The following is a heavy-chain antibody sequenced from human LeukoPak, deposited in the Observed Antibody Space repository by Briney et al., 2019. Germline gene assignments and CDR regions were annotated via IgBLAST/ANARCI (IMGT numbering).Heavy chain of an antibody. J-gene: IGHJ6*04. Sequence: PSETLSLTCAVYGGSFSGYYWSWIRQPPGKGLEWIGEINHSGSTNYNPSLESRVTISVDTSKNQFSLKLSSVTAADTAVYYCARRPLGYCSSTSCYWKIYYYGMDVWGKGTTVTVSS. CDR2: INHSGST. CDR3: ARRPLGYCSSTSCYWKIYYYGMDV. V-gene: IGHV4-34*01. D-gene: IGHD2-2*01. CDR1: GGSFSGYY.